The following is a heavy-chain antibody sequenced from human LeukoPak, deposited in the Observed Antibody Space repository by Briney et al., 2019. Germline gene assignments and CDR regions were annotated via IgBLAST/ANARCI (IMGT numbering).Heavy chain of an antibody. J-gene: IGHJ4*02. V-gene: IGHV1-69*05. CDR1: GGTFSSYA. CDR2: ITPIFCTA. CDR3: ARIRHYYDSSGPFDY. Sequence: ASVKVSCKASGGTFSSYAISWVRHAHAQGLEWMGRITPIFCTANYAQKFQDRVTITTDESTSTAYMELSSLRSEDAAVYYCARIRHYYDSSGPFDYWGQGTLVTVSS. D-gene: IGHD3-22*01.